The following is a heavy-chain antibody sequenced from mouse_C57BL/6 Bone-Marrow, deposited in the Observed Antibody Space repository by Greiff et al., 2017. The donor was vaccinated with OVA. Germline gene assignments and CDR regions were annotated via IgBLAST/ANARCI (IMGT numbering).Heavy chain of an antibody. CDR1: GYTFTSYG. CDR3: ARWDYYYGSDWYFDV. J-gene: IGHJ1*03. Sequence: VQLQESGAELARPGASVKLSCKASGYTFTSYGISWVKQRTGQGLEWIGEIYPNSGSTNYNEKFKSKATLTVDKSSSTAYMQLSSLTSEDSAVYYCARWDYYYGSDWYFDVWGTGTTVTVSS. CDR2: IYPNSGST. D-gene: IGHD1-1*01. V-gene: IGHV1-81*01.